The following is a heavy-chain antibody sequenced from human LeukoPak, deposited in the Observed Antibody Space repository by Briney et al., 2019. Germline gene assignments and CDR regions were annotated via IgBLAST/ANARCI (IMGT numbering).Heavy chain of an antibody. CDR1: GFTFSSYG. CDR3: AKGPYGSGSYYKDPFDY. CDR2: IRYDGSNK. J-gene: IGHJ4*02. D-gene: IGHD3-10*01. Sequence: GGSLRLSCAASGFTFSSYGMHWVRQAPGKGLEWVAFIRYDGSNKYYADSVKGRFTISRDNSKNTLYLQMNSLRAEDTAVYYCAKGPYGSGSYYKDPFDYWGQGTLVTVSS. V-gene: IGHV3-30*02.